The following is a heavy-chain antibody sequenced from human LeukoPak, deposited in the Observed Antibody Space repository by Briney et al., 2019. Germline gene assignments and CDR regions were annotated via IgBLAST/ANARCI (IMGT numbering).Heavy chain of an antibody. CDR3: ARAPDSAWHNFDY. Sequence: RAEGSLRLSCAASGFTFSAYPMHWLRQAPGKGLEWVAVISYNEKNTNCADSAKARFTISRDNSKNTLYLQMNSLRAEDTAVYYCARAPDSAWHNFDYWGQGTQVTVSS. CDR1: GFTFSAYP. V-gene: IGHV3-30*04. D-gene: IGHD6-19*01. CDR2: ISYNEKNT. J-gene: IGHJ4*02.